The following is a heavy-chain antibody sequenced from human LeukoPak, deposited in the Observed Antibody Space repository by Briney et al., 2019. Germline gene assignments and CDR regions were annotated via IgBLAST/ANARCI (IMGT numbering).Heavy chain of an antibody. CDR3: ARDQPYYYDSSGYHGGFDY. CDR2: INPNSGGT. Sequence: ASVKVSCKASGYTFTGYYMHWVRQAPGQGLEWMGWINPNSGGTNYAQKFQGRVTMTRDTSISTAYMELSSLRSEDTAVYYCARDQPYYYDSSGYHGGFDYWGQGTLVTVSS. D-gene: IGHD3-22*01. V-gene: IGHV1-2*02. J-gene: IGHJ4*02. CDR1: GYTFTGYY.